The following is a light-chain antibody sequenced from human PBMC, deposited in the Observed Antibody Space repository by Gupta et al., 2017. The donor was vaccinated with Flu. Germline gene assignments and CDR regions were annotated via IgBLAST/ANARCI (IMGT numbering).Light chain of an antibody. V-gene: IGLV3-1*01. CDR3: QTGDSSVV. Sequence: SCELTQPPSVSVYPGQTASITCSGDKLGDKITYWYRHKPGQSPVLVIYQNTKRPSGVPERFSGSNSGNTATLTIGGTKAMDEADYYCQTGDSSVVFGGGTKLTVL. J-gene: IGLJ2*01. CDR2: QNT. CDR1: KLGDKI.